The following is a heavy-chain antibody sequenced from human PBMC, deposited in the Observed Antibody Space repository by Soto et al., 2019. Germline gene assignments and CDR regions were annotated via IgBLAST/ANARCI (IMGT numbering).Heavy chain of an antibody. Sequence: QVQLQESAPGLVKPSGALSLTCAVANGSISSDNWWRWVRQPPGKGLEWIGESFHSVTANYNPFLKSRITISVDKSKNQFSLEMNSVTAADTAVYYGARGGGWLFDHWGQGTLVTVSS. CDR3: ARGGGWLFDH. D-gene: IGHD3-10*01. CDR2: SFHSVTA. V-gene: IGHV4-4*02. J-gene: IGHJ4*02. CDR1: NGSISSDNW.